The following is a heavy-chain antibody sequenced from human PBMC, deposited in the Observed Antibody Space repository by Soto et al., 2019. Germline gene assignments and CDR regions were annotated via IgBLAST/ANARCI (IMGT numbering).Heavy chain of an antibody. V-gene: IGHV3-53*01. J-gene: IGHJ4*02. CDR1: GFTVGNNY. CDR2: IDSSGTT. Sequence: EVQLVESGGGLIQPGGSLKLSCAASGFTVGNNYMSWVRQAPGKGLEWVSLIDSSGTTKYADSVKGRFTVFRDNAKNTLYLQMNSLRAEDTAVYYCAKDGRGSGSHYNSFAYWGQGTVVTVSS. D-gene: IGHD3-10*01. CDR3: AKDGRGSGSHYNSFAY.